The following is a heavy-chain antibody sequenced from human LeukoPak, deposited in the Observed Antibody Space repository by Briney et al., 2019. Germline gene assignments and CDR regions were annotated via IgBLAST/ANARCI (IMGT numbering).Heavy chain of an antibody. Sequence: SETLSLTCTVSGGSISNYWSWIRQPAGKGLEWIGRIYTSGSTNYNPSLKSRVTISVDTSKNQFSLKLSSVTAADTAVYYCARAVYYMDVWGKGTTVTISS. CDR1: GGSISNY. V-gene: IGHV4-4*07. J-gene: IGHJ6*03. CDR3: ARAVYYMDV. CDR2: IYTSGST.